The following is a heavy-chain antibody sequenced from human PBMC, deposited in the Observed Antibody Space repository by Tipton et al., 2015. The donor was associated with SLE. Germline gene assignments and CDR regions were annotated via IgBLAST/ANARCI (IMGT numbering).Heavy chain of an antibody. CDR3: ARRDSPKWFDP. CDR2: ISSTGDT. V-gene: IGHV4-39*07. Sequence: PGLVKPSETISLTCTVSGYSLSSRTYKWAWIRQPPGEGLEWIATISSTGDTYYTPSLKSRVTISLDSSKNHFSLELRSVTAAVTAVYYGARRDSPKWFDPWGQGTLVTVSS. CDR1: GYSLSSRTYK. D-gene: IGHD5-18*01. J-gene: IGHJ5*02.